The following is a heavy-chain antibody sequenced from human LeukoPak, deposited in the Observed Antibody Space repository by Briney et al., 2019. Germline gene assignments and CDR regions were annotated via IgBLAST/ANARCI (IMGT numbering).Heavy chain of an antibody. Sequence: GGSLRLSCAASGFTFSSYSMNWVRQAPGKGLEWVSSISSSSSYIYYADSVKGRFTISRDNAKNSLYLQMNSLRAEDTAVYYCARGCSSSWYWFDPWGQGTLVTVSS. CDR2: ISSSSSYI. D-gene: IGHD6-13*01. V-gene: IGHV3-21*01. CDR1: GFTFSSYS. J-gene: IGHJ5*02. CDR3: ARGCSSSWYWFDP.